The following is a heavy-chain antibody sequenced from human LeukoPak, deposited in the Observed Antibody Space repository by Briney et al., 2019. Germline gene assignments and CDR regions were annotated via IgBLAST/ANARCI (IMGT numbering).Heavy chain of an antibody. V-gene: IGHV3-74*01. CDR3: ARVWGDLVRFDY. CDR1: GFTFSSYS. J-gene: IGHJ4*02. Sequence: GGSLRLSCAASGFTFSSYSMNWVRQAPGKGLEWVSRINSDGSSTSYADSVKGRFTISRDNAKNTLYLQMNSLRAEDTAVYYCARVWGDLVRFDYWGQGTLVTVSS. CDR2: INSDGSST. D-gene: IGHD3-16*01.